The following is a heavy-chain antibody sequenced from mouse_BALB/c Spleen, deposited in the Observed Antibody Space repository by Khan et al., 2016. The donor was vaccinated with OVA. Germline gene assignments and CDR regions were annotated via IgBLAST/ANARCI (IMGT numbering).Heavy chain of an antibody. CDR1: GFNIKDTY. CDR3: ANLGVYAMDY. J-gene: IGHJ4*01. V-gene: IGHV14-3*02. Sequence: VQLQQPGAELVKPGASVKLSCTVSGFNIKDTYMHWVKQRPEQGLEWIGTIDPANGNTNYDPKSQSKANIQTDTSSNTAYLQRSSLTSEDTAVYYCANLGVYAMDYWGQGTSVTVSS. CDR2: IDPANGNT. D-gene: IGHD4-1*01.